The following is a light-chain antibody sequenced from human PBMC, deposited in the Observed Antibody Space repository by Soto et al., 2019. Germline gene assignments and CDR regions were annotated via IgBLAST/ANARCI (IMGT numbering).Light chain of an antibody. CDR2: DAS. CDR3: QQRNIRYT. J-gene: IGKJ2*01. Sequence: EIVLTQSPATLSLSPGERATLSCRASQSVSSYLAWYQQKPGQAPRLLIYDASNRATGIPARFSGSGSGTDSTLTISSLQPEDCAVYCCQQRNIRYTFGQGTKLEIK. CDR1: QSVSSY. V-gene: IGKV3-11*01.